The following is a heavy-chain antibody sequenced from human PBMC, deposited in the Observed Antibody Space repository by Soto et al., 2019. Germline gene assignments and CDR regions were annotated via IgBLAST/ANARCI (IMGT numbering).Heavy chain of an antibody. D-gene: IGHD3-10*01. V-gene: IGHV3-30*03. CDR3: ASFPSTLLWDY. CDR1: GFTFSSYG. J-gene: IGHJ4*02. Sequence: GGSLRLSCAASGFTFSSYGMPWVRQAPGKGLEWVAVISYDGSNKYYADSVKGRFTISRDNSKNTLYLQMNSLRAEDTAVYYCASFPSTLLWDYSGQGTLVTVSS. CDR2: ISYDGSNK.